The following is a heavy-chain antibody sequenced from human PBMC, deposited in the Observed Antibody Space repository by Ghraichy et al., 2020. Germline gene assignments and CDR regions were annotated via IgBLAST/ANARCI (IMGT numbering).Heavy chain of an antibody. CDR1: GGSISSYY. CDR2: IYYSGST. V-gene: IGHV4-59*01. D-gene: IGHD5-18*01. Sequence: SETLSLTCTVSGGSISSYYWSWIRQPPGKGLEWIGYIYYSGSTNYNPSLKSRVTISVDTSKNQFSLKLSSVTAADTAVYYCARAGYSYGYSRLYIDLWGRGTLVTVSS. J-gene: IGHJ2*01. CDR3: ARAGYSYGYSRLYIDL.